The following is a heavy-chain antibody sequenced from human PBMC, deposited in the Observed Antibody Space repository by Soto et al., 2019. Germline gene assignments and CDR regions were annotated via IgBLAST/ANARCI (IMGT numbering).Heavy chain of an antibody. D-gene: IGHD6-13*01. Sequence: SQTMSLTCTLSGGSLRNYFWTCIRQHPGKGLEWIGYIHYSGTSSFFPSYNPALRSRVTISEDRSKNQFSIELLSVTTADAAVYFFAAGEASSRNLAPYYLDFWGQGTLVTVSS. J-gene: IGHJ4*02. CDR3: AAGEASSRNLAPYYLDF. V-gene: IGHV4-59*01. CDR2: IHYSGTS. CDR1: GGSLRNYF.